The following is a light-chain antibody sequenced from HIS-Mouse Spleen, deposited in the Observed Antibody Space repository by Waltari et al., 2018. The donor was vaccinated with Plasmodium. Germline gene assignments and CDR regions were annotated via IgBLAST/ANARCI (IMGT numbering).Light chain of an antibody. CDR2: EDS. J-gene: IGLJ3*02. CDR1: ALPKKY. V-gene: IGLV3-10*01. Sequence: SYELTQPPSVSVSPGPTARITCSGDALPKKYAYWYQQKSGQAPVLVIYEDSKRPSGIPERVSGSSSGTMATLTISGAQVEDEADYYCYSTDSSGNHRVFGGGTKLTVL. CDR3: YSTDSSGNHRV.